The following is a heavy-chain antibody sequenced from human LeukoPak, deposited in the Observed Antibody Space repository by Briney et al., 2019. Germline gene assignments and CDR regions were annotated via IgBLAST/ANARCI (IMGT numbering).Heavy chain of an antibody. CDR1: GGSISSYY. CDR3: AGGPRWNDPGTFDY. CDR2: IYYSGST. Sequence: SETLSLTCTVSGGSISSYYWSWIRQPPGKGLGWIGYIYYSGSTNYNPSLKSRVTISVDTSKNQFSLKLRSVTAADTAVYYCAGGPRWNDPGTFDYWGQGTLVTVSS. J-gene: IGHJ4*02. D-gene: IGHD1-1*01. V-gene: IGHV4-59*12.